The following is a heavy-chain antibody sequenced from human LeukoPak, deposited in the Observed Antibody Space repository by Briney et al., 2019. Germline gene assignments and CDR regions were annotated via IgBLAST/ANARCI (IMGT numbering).Heavy chain of an antibody. CDR2: ISAYNGNT. Sequence: ASVNVSCKASGYTFTIYGISWGRQPPGQGHGWMGWISAYNGNTNYAQKLQGRVTMTTDTSTSTAYMELRSLRSDDTAVYYCARRPPYSGGHCYADYWGQGTLVTVSS. CDR3: ARRPPYSGGHCYADY. D-gene: IGHD2-21*02. V-gene: IGHV1-18*01. J-gene: IGHJ4*02. CDR1: GYTFTIYG.